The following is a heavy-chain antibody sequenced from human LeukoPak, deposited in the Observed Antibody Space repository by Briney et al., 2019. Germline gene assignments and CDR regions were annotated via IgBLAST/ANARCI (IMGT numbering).Heavy chain of an antibody. D-gene: IGHD6-13*01. V-gene: IGHV4-30-4*01. CDR3: ARGRGSSWFAEYFQH. J-gene: IGHJ1*01. CDR2: IYYSGST. Sequence: SETLSLTCTVSGGSISSGDYYWSWIRQPPGKGLEWIGYIYYSGSTYYNPSLKSRVTISVDTSKNQFSLELSSVTAADTAVYYCARGRGSSWFAEYFQHWGQGTLVTVSS. CDR1: GGSISSGDYY.